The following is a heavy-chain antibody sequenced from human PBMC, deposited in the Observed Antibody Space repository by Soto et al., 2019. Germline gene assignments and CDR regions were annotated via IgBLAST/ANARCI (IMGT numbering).Heavy chain of an antibody. CDR2: IIPMFGTA. Sequence: QVQLVQSGAEVKKPGTSVKVSCKASGGTFSSYAISWVRQAPGQGLEWMGGIIPMFGTAKYAQKFQGRVTITADESTSTAYMELSSLSSEDTAVYYCARDRCSSSCPNWFDPWGQGTLVTVSS. J-gene: IGHJ5*02. CDR3: ARDRCSSSCPNWFDP. CDR1: GGTFSSYA. V-gene: IGHV1-69*12. D-gene: IGHD6-13*01.